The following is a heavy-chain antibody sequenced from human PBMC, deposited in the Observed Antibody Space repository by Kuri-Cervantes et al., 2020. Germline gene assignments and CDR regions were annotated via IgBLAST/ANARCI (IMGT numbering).Heavy chain of an antibody. CDR1: GYSISSGYY. Sequence: SETLSLTCAVSGYSISSGYYWGWIRQPPGKGLEWIGSIYHSGSTYYNPSLKSRVTISVDTSKNQISLKLSSVTAADTAVYYCARHRLTTVYDAFDIWGRGTMVTDSS. CDR2: IYHSGST. J-gene: IGHJ3*02. CDR3: ARHRLTTVYDAFDI. D-gene: IGHD4-11*01. V-gene: IGHV4-38-2*01.